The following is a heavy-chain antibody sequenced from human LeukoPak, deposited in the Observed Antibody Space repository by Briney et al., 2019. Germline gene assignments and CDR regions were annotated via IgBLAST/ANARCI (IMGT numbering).Heavy chain of an antibody. D-gene: IGHD2-15*01. Sequence: GASVKVSCKASGYTFTSYYMHWVRQAPGQGLEWMGIINPSGGSTSYAQKFQGRVTMTRDTSTSTVYMELSSLRSEDTAVYYCARDKSPYCSGGSCCSGNWFDPWGQGTLVTVSS. CDR1: GYTFTSYY. CDR3: ARDKSPYCSGGSCCSGNWFDP. J-gene: IGHJ5*02. CDR2: INPSGGST. V-gene: IGHV1-46*01.